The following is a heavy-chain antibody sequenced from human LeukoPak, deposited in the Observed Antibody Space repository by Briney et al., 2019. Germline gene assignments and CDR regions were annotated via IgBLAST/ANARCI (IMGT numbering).Heavy chain of an antibody. D-gene: IGHD3-3*01. CDR2: IIPIFGTA. Sequence: ASVKVSCKASGGTFSSYAISWVRQAPGQGLEWMGGIIPIFGTANYAQKFQGRVTITTDESTSTAYMELSSLRSEDTAVYYCARGYDFWSGYYWGYFDYWGQGTLVTVSS. CDR1: GGTFSSYA. V-gene: IGHV1-69*05. CDR3: ARGYDFWSGYYWGYFDY. J-gene: IGHJ4*02.